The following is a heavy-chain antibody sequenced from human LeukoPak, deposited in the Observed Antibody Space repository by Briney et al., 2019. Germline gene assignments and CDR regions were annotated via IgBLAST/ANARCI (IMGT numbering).Heavy chain of an antibody. V-gene: IGHV3-7*01. CDR1: GFTFSGHF. D-gene: IGHD3-10*01. Sequence: GGSLRLSCAASGFTFSGHFMSWVRQAPGNGLDWVANINKDGSEKYYVESVKGRFTISRDNARDSLYLQMNSLRAEDTAVYYCARAEYYYGSGTTLGVDWGQGTLVTVSS. CDR3: ARAEYYYGSGTTLGVD. J-gene: IGHJ4*02. CDR2: INKDGSEK.